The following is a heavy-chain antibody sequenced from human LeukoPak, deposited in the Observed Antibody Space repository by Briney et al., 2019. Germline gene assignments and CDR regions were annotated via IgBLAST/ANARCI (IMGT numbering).Heavy chain of an antibody. CDR2: IYYSGST. Sequence: SETLSLTCTVSGGSISSGGYYWSWIRQHPGKGLEWIGYIYYSGSTYYNPSLKSRVTISVDTSKNQLSLKLSSVTAADTAVYYCARDVSYGYFDYWGQGTLVTVSS. CDR1: GGSISSGGYY. CDR3: ARDVSYGYFDY. J-gene: IGHJ4*02. D-gene: IGHD5-18*01. V-gene: IGHV4-31*03.